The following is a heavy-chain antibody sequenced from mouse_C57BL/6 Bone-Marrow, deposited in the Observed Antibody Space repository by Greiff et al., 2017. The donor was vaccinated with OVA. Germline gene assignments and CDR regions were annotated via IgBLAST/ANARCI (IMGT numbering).Heavy chain of an antibody. CDR1: GYTFTSYW. V-gene: IGHV1-64*01. J-gene: IGHJ2*01. D-gene: IGHD1-1*01. CDR3: ARWYYGY. Sequence: QVQLQQPGAELVKPGASVKLSCKASGYTFTSYWMHWVKQRPGQGLEWIGMIHPNSGSTNYTEKFKSKTTMTVDTSSGTAYMQIISLTSEDSAVYYCARWYYGYWGQGTTLTVSS. CDR2: IHPNSGST.